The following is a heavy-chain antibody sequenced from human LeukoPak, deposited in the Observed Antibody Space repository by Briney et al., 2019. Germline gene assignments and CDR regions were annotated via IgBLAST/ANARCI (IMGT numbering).Heavy chain of an antibody. Sequence: ASVEVSCKASGYGFTGYFIHWVRQAPGQGLEWMGWIYSNSGDTSYAQKFQGRVTMTRDTSINTAYMEVRSLRSDDTAVYYCATESLCGGTSCPHDSWGQGTLVTVSS. CDR1: GYGFTGYF. CDR2: IYSNSGDT. D-gene: IGHD2-2*01. V-gene: IGHV1-2*02. CDR3: ATESLCGGTSCPHDS. J-gene: IGHJ4*02.